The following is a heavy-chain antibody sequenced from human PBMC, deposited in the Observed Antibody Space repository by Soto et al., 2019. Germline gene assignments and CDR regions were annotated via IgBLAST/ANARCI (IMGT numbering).Heavy chain of an antibody. Sequence: QITLKESGPTLVKPTQTLTLTCTFSGFSLTRGVAVGWIRQPPGKALEWLALIYWDDDKRYSPSLKSRLTITTDTSINKVVLTMTNLGPVDTATYYCTRDSYGSGYGMDVWGQGTTVTVSS. J-gene: IGHJ6*02. CDR1: GFSLTRGVA. CDR2: IYWDDDK. CDR3: TRDSYGSGYGMDV. V-gene: IGHV2-5*02. D-gene: IGHD3-10*01.